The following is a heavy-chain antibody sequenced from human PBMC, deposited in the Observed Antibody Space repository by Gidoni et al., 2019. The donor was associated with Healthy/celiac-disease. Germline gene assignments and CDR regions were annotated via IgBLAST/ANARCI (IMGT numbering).Heavy chain of an antibody. CDR1: GGSISSSSYY. D-gene: IGHD4-17*01. Sequence: QLQLQESGPGLVKPSETLSLTCTVSGGSISSSSYYWGWIRQPPGKGLEWIGSIYYSGSTYYNPSLKSRVTISVDTSKNQFSLKLSSVTAADTAVYYCARLPLDYGGNSQNTRPDNYYYGMDVWGQGTTVTVSS. J-gene: IGHJ6*02. CDR2: IYYSGST. V-gene: IGHV4-39*01. CDR3: ARLPLDYGGNSQNTRPDNYYYGMDV.